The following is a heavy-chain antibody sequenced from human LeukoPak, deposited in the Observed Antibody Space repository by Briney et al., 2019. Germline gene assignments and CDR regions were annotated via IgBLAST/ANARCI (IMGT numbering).Heavy chain of an antibody. Sequence: KPSETLSLTCTVSSDSISSYYWSWIRQPPGKGLEWIGYIYHSGSSNYNPSLKSRVTMSVDTSKSQFSLKVSSVTAADTAVYYCARTEYYFDHWGQGTLVTVSS. CDR3: ARTEYYFDH. J-gene: IGHJ4*02. CDR2: IYHSGSS. D-gene: IGHD3-10*01. CDR1: SDSISSYY. V-gene: IGHV4-59*01.